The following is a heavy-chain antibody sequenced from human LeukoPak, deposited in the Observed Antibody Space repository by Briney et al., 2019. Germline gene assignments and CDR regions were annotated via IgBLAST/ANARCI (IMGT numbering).Heavy chain of an antibody. V-gene: IGHV3-74*01. CDR3: ARDWLAPRGYYYGMDV. CDR2: INSDGSST. D-gene: IGHD3-10*01. CDR1: GFTFSDYW. Sequence: PGGSLRLSCAASGFTFSDYWMHWVRQAPGKGLVWVSHINSDGSSTSYADSVKGRFTISRDNAKNTLHLQMNSLRAEDTAVYYCARDWLAPRGYYYGMDVWGQGTTVTVSS. J-gene: IGHJ6*02.